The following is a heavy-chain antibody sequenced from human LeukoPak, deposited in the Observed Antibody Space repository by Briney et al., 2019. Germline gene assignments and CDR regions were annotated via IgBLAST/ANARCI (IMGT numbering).Heavy chain of an antibody. CDR1: GGTFSSYT. V-gene: IGHV1-69*02. D-gene: IGHD3-22*01. CDR2: IIPILDIA. J-gene: IGHJ4*02. Sequence: ASVKVSCKASGGTFSSYTISWVRQAPGQGLEWMGRIIPILDIANYAQKFQGRVMITADKSTSTAYMELSSLRSEDTAVYYCARAGHYDSSGYQIDYWGQGTLVTVSS. CDR3: ARAGHYDSSGYQIDY.